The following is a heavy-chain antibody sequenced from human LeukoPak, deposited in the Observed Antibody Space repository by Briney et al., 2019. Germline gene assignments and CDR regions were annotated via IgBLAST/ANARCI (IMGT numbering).Heavy chain of an antibody. Sequence: GGSLRLSCAASGFTFSYYGMHWVRQAPGKGLEWVAFIRYDGNDKFYSDSVKGRFTISRDNSKNTLYLQMNSLRAEDTAVYYCAKMMRVYDSSGYYPPLVYWGQGTLVTVSS. CDR1: GFTFSYYG. CDR3: AKMMRVYDSSGYYPPLVY. V-gene: IGHV3-30*02. D-gene: IGHD3-22*01. CDR2: IRYDGNDK. J-gene: IGHJ4*02.